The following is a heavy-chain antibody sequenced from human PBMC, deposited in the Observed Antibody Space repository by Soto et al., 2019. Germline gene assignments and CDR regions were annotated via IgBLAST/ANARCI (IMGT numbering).Heavy chain of an antibody. J-gene: IGHJ4*02. CDR1: GFTFSSYW. V-gene: IGHV3-74*01. Sequence: HPGGSLRLSCAASGFTFSSYWMHWVGQAPGKGLEWVSRINGSGSRTCYADSAKGRFTISRDNSKNTLHLQMNSLRADDTAVYYCAKDFTHPFDYWGQGTVVTVSS. CDR2: INGSGSRT. CDR3: AKDFTHPFDY.